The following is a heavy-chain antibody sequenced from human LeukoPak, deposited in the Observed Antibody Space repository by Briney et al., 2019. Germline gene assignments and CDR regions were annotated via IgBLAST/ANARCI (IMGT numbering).Heavy chain of an antibody. V-gene: IGHV4-4*07. J-gene: IGHJ4*02. D-gene: IGHD3-10*01. Sequence: SETLSLTCTVSGGSLNPYYWNWIRQPAGKGLEWIGRIYASGSADYNPSLKSRVTMSVDTSTNQFSLRLNSMTAADTAMYYCARGQTVRGFGYWGQGTPVTVSS. CDR1: GGSLNPYY. CDR3: ARGQTVRGFGY. CDR2: IYASGSA.